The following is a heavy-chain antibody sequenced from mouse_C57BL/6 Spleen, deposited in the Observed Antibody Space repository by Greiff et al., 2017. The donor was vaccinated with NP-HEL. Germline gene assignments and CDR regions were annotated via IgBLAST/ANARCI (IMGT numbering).Heavy chain of an antibody. CDR2: IDPETGGT. CDR1: GYTFTDYE. J-gene: IGHJ1*03. Sequence: QVQLKESGAELVRPGASVTLSCKASGYTFTDYEMHWVKQTPVHGLEWIGAIDPETGGTAYNQKFKGKAILTADKSSSTAYMELRSLTSEDSAVYYCTRRAEDARYFDVWGTGTTVTVSS. V-gene: IGHV1-15*01. D-gene: IGHD3-3*01. CDR3: TRRAEDARYFDV.